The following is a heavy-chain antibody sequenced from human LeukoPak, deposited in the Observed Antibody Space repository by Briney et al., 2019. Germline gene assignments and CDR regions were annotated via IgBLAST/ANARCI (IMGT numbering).Heavy chain of an antibody. V-gene: IGHV3-21*03. CDR3: TSSTGFGKYFDY. CDR2: ISSSSSYI. J-gene: IGHJ4*02. Sequence: GGSLRLSCAASGFTFSSYSMNWVRQAPGKGLEWVSSISSSSSYIYYADSVKGRFTISRDNAKNSVYLQVNSLRAEDTAVYYCTSSTGFGKYFDYWGRGILVTVSS. CDR1: GFTFSSYS. D-gene: IGHD6-6*01.